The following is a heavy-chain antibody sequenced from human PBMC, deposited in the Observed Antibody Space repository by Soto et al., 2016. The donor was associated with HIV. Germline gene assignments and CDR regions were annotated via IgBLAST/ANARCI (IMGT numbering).Heavy chain of an antibody. V-gene: IGHV1-69*01. CDR2: IIPIFGTA. CDR1: GGTFSSYA. Sequence: SGGTFSSYAISWVRQAPGQGLEWMGGIIPIFGTANYAQKFQGRVTITADESTSTAYMELSSLRSEDTAVYYCATDSSSWYPGDAFDIWGQGTMVTVSS. J-gene: IGHJ3*02. CDR3: ATDSSSWYPGDAFDI. D-gene: IGHD6-13*01.